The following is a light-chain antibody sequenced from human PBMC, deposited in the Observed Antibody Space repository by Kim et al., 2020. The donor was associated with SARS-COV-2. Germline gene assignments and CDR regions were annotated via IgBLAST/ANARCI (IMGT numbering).Light chain of an antibody. CDR3: HQRSNCLT. CDR1: QSVSSY. Sequence: EVVLTQSPATLSLSPGERATLSCRASQSVSSYLAWYQQKPGQAPRLLIYDASNRATGIPARFSGSGSGTDFTLTISSLEPEDVAVYYCHQRSNCLTFGGGTKVDIK. V-gene: IGKV3-11*01. J-gene: IGKJ4*01. CDR2: DAS.